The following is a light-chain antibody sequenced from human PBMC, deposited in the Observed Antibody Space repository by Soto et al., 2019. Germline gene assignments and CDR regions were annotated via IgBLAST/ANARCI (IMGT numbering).Light chain of an antibody. Sequence: DIQMTQSPSTLSASVGDGGTITCRASQNIGSWLAWYQQKPGEAPKLLISKATNLQSGVPSRFSGSGSGTDFSLNISSLQPVDSATYFCQQYNDFQYSFGPGTKLDI. CDR1: QNIGSW. J-gene: IGKJ2*01. CDR2: KAT. V-gene: IGKV1-5*03. CDR3: QQYNDFQYS.